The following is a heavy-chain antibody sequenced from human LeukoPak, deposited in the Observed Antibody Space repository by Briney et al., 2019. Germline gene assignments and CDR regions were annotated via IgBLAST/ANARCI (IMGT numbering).Heavy chain of an antibody. Sequence: GGSLRLSGAVSGFTFSDYWMSWVRQGPGKGLQWVANIKQDGTEEYYVDSVRGRFSISRDNAKKALSLQMNSLRAEDTAIYYCARASIIPELLRDPFDIWGQGTMVTVSS. CDR3: ARASIIPELLRDPFDI. D-gene: IGHD1-14*01. CDR1: GFTFSDYW. V-gene: IGHV3-7*04. J-gene: IGHJ3*02. CDR2: IKQDGTEE.